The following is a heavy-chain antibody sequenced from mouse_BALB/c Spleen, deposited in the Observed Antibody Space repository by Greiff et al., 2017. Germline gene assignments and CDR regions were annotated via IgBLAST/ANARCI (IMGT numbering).Heavy chain of an antibody. J-gene: IGHJ2*01. D-gene: IGHD4-1*02. CDR1: GFTFSSYG. Sequence: EVQGVESGGDLVKPGGSLKLSCAASGFTFSSYGMSWVRQTPDKRLEWVATISSGGSYTYYPDSVKGRFTISRDNAKNTLYLQMSSLKSEDTAMYYCARHTLLNSNFDYWGQGTTLTVSS. CDR3: ARHTLLNSNFDY. CDR2: ISSGGSYT. V-gene: IGHV5-6*01.